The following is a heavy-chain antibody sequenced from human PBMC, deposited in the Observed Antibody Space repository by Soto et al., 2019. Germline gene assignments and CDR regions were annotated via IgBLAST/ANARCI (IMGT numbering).Heavy chain of an antibody. CDR1: QFTFNVYG. J-gene: IGHJ5*02. Sequence: PRGSMRLSSTSSQFTFNVYGMSWFRHAPGKGLEWVSSISVTGENSLYADSVRGRFTMSRDNSKDILYLQMNSLRVDDTAMYYCAKQHGAWPSNWLDAWGQGALVTVSS. V-gene: IGHV3-23*01. CDR3: AKQHGAWPSNWLDA. CDR2: ISVTGENS.